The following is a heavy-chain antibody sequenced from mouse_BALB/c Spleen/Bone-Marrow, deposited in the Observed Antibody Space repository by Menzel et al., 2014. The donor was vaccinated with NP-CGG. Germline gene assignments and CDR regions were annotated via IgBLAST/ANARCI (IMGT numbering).Heavy chain of an antibody. CDR3: ASTITTVVAEDAMVY. CDR2: ISSGGSYT. CDR1: GFTFSSYG. V-gene: IGHV5-6*01. Sequence: EVKLVESGGDLVKPGGSLKLSCAASGFTFSSYGMSWVRQTPDKRLEWVATISSGGSYTYYPDSVKGRFTISRDNAKNTLYLQMSSLKSEDTAMYYCASTITTVVAEDAMVYWGQGTSVTVSS. J-gene: IGHJ4*01. D-gene: IGHD1-1*01.